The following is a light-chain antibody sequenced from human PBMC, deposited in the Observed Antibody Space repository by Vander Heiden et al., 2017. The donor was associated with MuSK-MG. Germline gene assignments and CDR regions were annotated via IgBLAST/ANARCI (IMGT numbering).Light chain of an antibody. J-gene: IGKJ1*01. CDR3: QQYGSSQT. Sequence: EIVLTHSPGPLSLSPGERATLSCRASQSVSSSYLAWYQQKPGQAPRLLIYGASSRATGIPDRFSGSGSGTDFTLTISRLEPEDFAVYYCQQYGSSQTFGQGTKVEIK. CDR1: QSVSSSY. V-gene: IGKV3-20*01. CDR2: GAS.